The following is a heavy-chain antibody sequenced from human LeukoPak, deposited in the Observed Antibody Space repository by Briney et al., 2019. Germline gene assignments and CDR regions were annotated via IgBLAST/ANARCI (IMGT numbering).Heavy chain of an antibody. V-gene: IGHV3-48*04. CDR3: ARDTPQIGSGYDWPDY. D-gene: IGHD5-12*01. CDR1: GFTFSSYS. J-gene: IGHJ4*02. Sequence: PGGSLRLSCAASGFTFSSYSMNWVRQAPGKGLEWVSYISSSSSTIYYADSVKGRFTISRDNAKNSLYLQMNSLRAEDTAVYYCARDTPQIGSGYDWPDYWGQGTLVTVSS. CDR2: ISSSSSTI.